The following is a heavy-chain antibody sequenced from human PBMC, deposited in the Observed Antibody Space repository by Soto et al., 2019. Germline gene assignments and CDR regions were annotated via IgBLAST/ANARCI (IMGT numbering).Heavy chain of an antibody. D-gene: IGHD2-2*01. J-gene: IGHJ6*03. CDR2: INPSGGST. CDR3: AIWLDQLLPPHDYYMDV. V-gene: IGHV1-46*03. CDR1: GYTFTSYY. Sequence: QVQLVQSGAEVKKPGASVKVSCKASGYTFTSYYMHWVRQAPGQGLEWMGIINPSGGSTSYAQKFQGRVTMTRDTSTSTVYMELSSLRSEDTAVYYCAIWLDQLLPPHDYYMDVCGKGTTVTVSS.